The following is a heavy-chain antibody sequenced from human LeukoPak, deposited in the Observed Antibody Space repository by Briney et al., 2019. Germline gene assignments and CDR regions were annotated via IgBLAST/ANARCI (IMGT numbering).Heavy chain of an antibody. Sequence: PSETLSLTCTVSGGSVSSGSYYWSWIRQPPGKGLEWIGYIYYSGNTNYDSSLKSRVTISVDTSKNQFSLKLSSVTAADTAVYHCARGGDDYGYFDYWGQGTLVTVSS. CDR2: IYYSGNT. J-gene: IGHJ4*02. V-gene: IGHV4-61*01. CDR1: GGSVSSGSYY. D-gene: IGHD4-17*01. CDR3: ARGGDDYGYFDY.